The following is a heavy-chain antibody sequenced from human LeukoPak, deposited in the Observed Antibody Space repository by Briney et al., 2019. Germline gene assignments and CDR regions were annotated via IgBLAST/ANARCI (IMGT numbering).Heavy chain of an antibody. CDR1: GFTFSSYD. CDR3: ARGRGWGTFDI. V-gene: IGHV3-13*04. J-gene: IGHJ3*02. CDR2: IGTAGDT. D-gene: IGHD3-10*01. Sequence: GGSLRLSCAASGFTFSSYDMRWVRHGRGKGLEWVSAIGTAGDTYYAAIVKGRFTTSRENAKNSLYLKMNSLRVGDTAVYYCARGRGWGTFDIWGQGTMVAVCS.